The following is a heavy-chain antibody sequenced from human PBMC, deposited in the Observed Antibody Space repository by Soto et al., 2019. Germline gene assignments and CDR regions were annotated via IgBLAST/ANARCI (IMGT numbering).Heavy chain of an antibody. V-gene: IGHV4-31*03. J-gene: IGHJ5*02. Sequence: TLSLTCTVSGGSISSGGYYWSWIRQHPGKGLEWIGYIYYSGSTYYNPSLKSRVTISVDTSKNQFSLKLSSVTAADTAVYYCAREQSRRLDPWGQGTLVTVSS. D-gene: IGHD4-4*01. CDR3: AREQSRRLDP. CDR1: GGSISSGGYY. CDR2: IYYSGST.